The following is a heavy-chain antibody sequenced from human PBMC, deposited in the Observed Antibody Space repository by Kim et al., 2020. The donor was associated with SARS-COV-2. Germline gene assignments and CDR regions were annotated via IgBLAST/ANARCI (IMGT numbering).Heavy chain of an antibody. V-gene: IGHV1-18*04. D-gene: IGHD1-1*01. CDR2: INTRNGST. CDR3: ARDFLGWNDVLTDAYDI. CDR1: DYTFVNYG. Sequence: ASVKVSCTASDYTFVNYGISWVRQARGQGLEWMGWINTRNGSTNSAQKFQGRVTMTTDTSASTAYMELRSLRSDDTAVYYFARDFLGWNDVLTDAYDIWG. J-gene: IGHJ3*02.